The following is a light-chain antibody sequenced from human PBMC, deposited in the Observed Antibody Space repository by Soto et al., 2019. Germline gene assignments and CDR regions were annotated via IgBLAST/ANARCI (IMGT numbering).Light chain of an antibody. CDR1: RSDVGSYNL. CDR2: EVN. V-gene: IGLV2-23*02. J-gene: IGLJ1*01. Sequence: QSALTQAASVAGSPGQGIAMSCTGARSDVGSYNLVSWYQQLPGKAPKVIICEVNKRPSGVSYRFSGSKSGNTASLTISGLPTEDEAAYYCCSHAGTVAYLFGTGPKVTV. CDR3: CSHAGTVAYL.